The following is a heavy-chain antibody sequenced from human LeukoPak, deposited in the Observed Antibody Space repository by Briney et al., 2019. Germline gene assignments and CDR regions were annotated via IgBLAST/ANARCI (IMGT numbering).Heavy chain of an antibody. J-gene: IGHJ4*02. D-gene: IGHD3-22*01. CDR2: IYTSGST. V-gene: IGHV4-4*07. CDR3: ARASYDSSGYYYDY. Sequence: SETLSLTCTVSGGSISSYYWSWIRQPAGKGLEWIGRIYTSGSTNYNPSLKSRVTMSVDTSKNQFSLKLSSVTPADTAVYYCARASYDSSGYYYDYWGQGTLVTVSS. CDR1: GGSISSYY.